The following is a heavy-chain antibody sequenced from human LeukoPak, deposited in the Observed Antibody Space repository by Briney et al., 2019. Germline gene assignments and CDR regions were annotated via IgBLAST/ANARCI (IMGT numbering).Heavy chain of an antibody. CDR2: ITSSGSTQ. V-gene: IGHV3-11*04. Sequence: PGGSLRLSCAASGFTFSDYYMSWIRQAPGKGLEWVSYITSSGSTQHNADSVKGRFTISRDSAKNSLYLQMNSLRAEDTAVYYCARSGFSLYYDILTGYFDYWGQGTLVTVSS. J-gene: IGHJ4*02. CDR3: ARSGFSLYYDILTGYFDY. CDR1: GFTFSDYY. D-gene: IGHD3-9*01.